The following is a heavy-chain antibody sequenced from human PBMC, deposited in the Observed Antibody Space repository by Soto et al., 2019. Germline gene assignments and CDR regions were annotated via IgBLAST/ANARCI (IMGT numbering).Heavy chain of an antibody. CDR3: ERESLALLNWFDH. J-gene: IGHJ5*02. CDR2: IWYDGSNK. V-gene: IGHV3-33*01. Sequence: QVQLVESGGGVVQPGRSLRLSCAASGFTFSSYGMHWVRQAPGKGLVWVSVIWYDGSNKYYADSVKGRCTISRANSKNTLYLQMNSLRAADPAVYYWERESLALLNWFDHWGQGTLVTVSS. CDR1: GFTFSSYG.